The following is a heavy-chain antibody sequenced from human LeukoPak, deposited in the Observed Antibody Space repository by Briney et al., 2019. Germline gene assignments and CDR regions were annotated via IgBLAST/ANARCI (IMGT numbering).Heavy chain of an antibody. CDR1: GYSFTSYW. CDR3: ARLETYYYGSGSSLMFFDI. CDR2: IYPGDSDT. D-gene: IGHD3-10*01. Sequence: GESLKISCKGSGYSFTSYWIGWVRQMPGKGLEWMGIIYPGDSDTRYSPSFQGQVTISADKSISTAYLQWSSLKASDTAVYYCARLETYYYGSGSSLMFFDIWGQGTMVTVSS. J-gene: IGHJ3*02. V-gene: IGHV5-51*01.